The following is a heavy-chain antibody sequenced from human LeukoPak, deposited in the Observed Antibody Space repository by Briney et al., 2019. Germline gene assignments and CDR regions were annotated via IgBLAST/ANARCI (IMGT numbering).Heavy chain of an antibody. D-gene: IGHD5-12*01. V-gene: IGHV5-51*01. CDR1: GYPFTNSW. CDR2: IYPGDSDT. CDR3: ARRDSGFEFFDS. J-gene: IGHJ4*02. Sequence: GESLTISCKGSGYPFTNSWIGWVRQMAGQGLEWMGIIYPGDSDTRYSPSFQGQVTISSDKSISTAYLQWSSLKASDTAMYFCARRDSGFEFFDSWGQGTLVTVSS.